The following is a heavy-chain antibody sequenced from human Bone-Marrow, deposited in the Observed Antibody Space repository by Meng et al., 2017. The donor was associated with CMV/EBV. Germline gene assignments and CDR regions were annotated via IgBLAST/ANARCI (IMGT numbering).Heavy chain of an antibody. Sequence: GESLKISCAASGFTFSSYAMSWVRQAPGKGLEWVSAISGSGGSTYYADSVKGRFTISRDNAKNSLYLQMNSLRAEDTAVYYCAGEDIVVVPAAIRHYYYYGMDVWGQGTTVTVSS. V-gene: IGHV3-23*01. J-gene: IGHJ6*02. CDR3: AGEDIVVVPAAIRHYYYYGMDV. CDR1: GFTFSSYA. D-gene: IGHD2-2*01. CDR2: ISGSGGST.